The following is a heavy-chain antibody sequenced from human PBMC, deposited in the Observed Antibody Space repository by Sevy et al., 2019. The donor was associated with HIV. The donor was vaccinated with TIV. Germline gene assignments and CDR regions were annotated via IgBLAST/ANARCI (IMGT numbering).Heavy chain of an antibody. CDR3: ARFARAWTRGYYGSGSTTYFDY. CDR2: INHSGST. Sequence: SETLSLTCAVYGGSFSGYYWSWIRQPPGKGLEWIGEINHSGSTNYNPSLKSRVTISVDTSKNQFSLKLSSVTAADTAVYYCARFARAWTRGYYGSGSTTYFDYWGQGTLVTVS. J-gene: IGHJ4*02. D-gene: IGHD3-10*01. V-gene: IGHV4-34*01. CDR1: GGSFSGYY.